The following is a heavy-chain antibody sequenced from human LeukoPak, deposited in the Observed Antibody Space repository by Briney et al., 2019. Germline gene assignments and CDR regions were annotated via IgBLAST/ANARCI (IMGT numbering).Heavy chain of an antibody. Sequence: ASVKVSCKASGYTFTDYYIHWVRQAPGQGLEWMGWIDPNSGATNYAQKFQGRITMTRDTSISTAYMELRSLRSDDTAVYYCARGAYSSSWLLYYYYYMDVWGKGTTVTISS. J-gene: IGHJ6*03. CDR3: ARGAYSSSWLLYYYYYMDV. CDR2: IDPNSGAT. D-gene: IGHD6-13*01. CDR1: GYTFTDYY. V-gene: IGHV1-2*02.